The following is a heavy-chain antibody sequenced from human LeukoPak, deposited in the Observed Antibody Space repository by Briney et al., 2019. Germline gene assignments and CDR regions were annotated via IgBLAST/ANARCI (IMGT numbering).Heavy chain of an antibody. CDR2: IIPIFGTA. D-gene: IGHD6-13*01. Sequence: SVKVSCKASGGTFSSYAISWVRQAPGQGLEWMGGIIPIFGTANYAQKFQGRVTITADESTSTAYMELSSPRSEDTAVYYCWYSSSWYLDYWGQGTLVTVSS. CDR3: WYSSSWYLDY. CDR1: GGTFSSYA. J-gene: IGHJ4*02. V-gene: IGHV1-69*13.